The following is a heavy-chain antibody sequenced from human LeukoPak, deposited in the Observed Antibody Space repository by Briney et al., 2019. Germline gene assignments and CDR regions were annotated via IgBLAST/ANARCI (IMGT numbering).Heavy chain of an antibody. J-gene: IGHJ4*02. CDR3: AKDRGRIAAAGTFVY. CDR1: GGSISSYY. Sequence: SDTLPLTCTVSGGSISSYYWSWIRQPAGKALEWIGRIYSSGSTNYNPSLKSRVTISVDKSKNQFSLKLSSVTAADTAVYYCAKDRGRIAAAGTFVYWGQGTLVTVSS. V-gene: IGHV4-4*07. D-gene: IGHD6-13*01. CDR2: IYSSGST.